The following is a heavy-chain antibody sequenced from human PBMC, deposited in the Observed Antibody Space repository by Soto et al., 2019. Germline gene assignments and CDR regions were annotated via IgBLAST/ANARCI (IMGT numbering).Heavy chain of an antibody. Sequence: QVQLVQSGAEMKKPGASVKVSCKASGYTFTSYDINWVRQATGQGLEWMGWMNPNSGNTGYAQKFQGRVTMTRNTSISTAYMELSSLRSEDTAVYYCARGQGSGSYSIWYYYYYGMDVWGQGTTVTVSS. J-gene: IGHJ6*02. D-gene: IGHD1-26*01. V-gene: IGHV1-8*01. CDR3: ARGQGSGSYSIWYYYYYGMDV. CDR2: MNPNSGNT. CDR1: GYTFTSYD.